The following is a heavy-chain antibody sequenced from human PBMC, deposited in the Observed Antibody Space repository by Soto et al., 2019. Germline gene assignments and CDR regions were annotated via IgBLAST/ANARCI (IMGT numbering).Heavy chain of an antibody. Sequence: SVKVSCKASGYTFTGYYMHWVRQAPGQGLEWMGWINPNSGGTNYAQKFQGRVTMTRDTSISTAYMELSRLRSDDTAVYYCARYSSSSYYGMDVWGQGTTVTVSS. J-gene: IGHJ6*02. CDR1: GYTFTGYY. V-gene: IGHV1-2*02. CDR3: ARYSSSSYYGMDV. D-gene: IGHD6-6*01. CDR2: INPNSGGT.